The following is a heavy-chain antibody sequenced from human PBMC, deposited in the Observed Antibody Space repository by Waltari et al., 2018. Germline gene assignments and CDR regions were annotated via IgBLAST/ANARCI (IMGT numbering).Heavy chain of an antibody. D-gene: IGHD6-19*01. J-gene: IGHJ4*02. CDR3: ARQIAVAGSSLDY. CDR1: GGSISSHY. Sequence: QVQLQESGPGLVKPSETLSLTCTVSGGSISSHYWSWIRQPPGKGLEWIGSIYHSGSTYYNPSLKSRVTISVDTSKNQFSLKLSSVTAADTAVYYCARQIAVAGSSLDYWGQGTLVTVSS. V-gene: IGHV4-59*08. CDR2: IYHSGST.